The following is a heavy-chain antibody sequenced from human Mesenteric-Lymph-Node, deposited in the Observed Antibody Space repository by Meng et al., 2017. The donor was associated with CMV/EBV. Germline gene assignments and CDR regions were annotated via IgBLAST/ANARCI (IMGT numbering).Heavy chain of an antibody. J-gene: IGHJ4*02. CDR3: ARLLFLGRLPTE. V-gene: IGHV1-18*01. CDR2: LSFYNGNK. CDR1: GYMSTSFG. Sequence: ASVKVSCKAPGYMSTSFGITWVRQVPGQGLEWMGWLSFYNGNKNYAQTLQGRFTLTTDTSTSTTYMELRGLRSDDTAVYYCARLLFLGRLPTEWGQGTLVTVSS. D-gene: IGHD6-25*01.